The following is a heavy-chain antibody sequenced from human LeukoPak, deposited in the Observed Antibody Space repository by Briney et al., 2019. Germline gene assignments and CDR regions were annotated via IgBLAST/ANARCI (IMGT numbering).Heavy chain of an antibody. CDR2: IYYSGST. J-gene: IGHJ5*02. Sequence: SETLSLTCTVSGGSISSGGYYWSWIRQHPGKGLEWIGYIYYSGSTYYNPSLKSRVTISVDTSKNQFSLKLSSVTAADTAVYYCARGFLSGDHLPYNWFDPWGQGTLVTVSS. CDR3: ARGFLSGDHLPYNWFDP. CDR1: GGSISSGGYY. V-gene: IGHV4-31*03. D-gene: IGHD2-21*02.